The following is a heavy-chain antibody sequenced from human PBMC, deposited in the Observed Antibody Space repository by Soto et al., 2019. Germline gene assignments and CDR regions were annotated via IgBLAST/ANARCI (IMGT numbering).Heavy chain of an antibody. D-gene: IGHD3-9*01. Sequence: SETLSLTCYVSGGSVSSFCWTWIRQSPGKGLEWIGYVCSSGSTYYNPSLESRVTISVDKSKNQFSLKLMSLSAADTAVYYCGRLEGLATISYYFDYWGQGALVTVSS. CDR3: GRLEGLATISYYFDY. CDR1: GGSVSSFC. CDR2: VCSSGST. J-gene: IGHJ4*02. V-gene: IGHV4-4*08.